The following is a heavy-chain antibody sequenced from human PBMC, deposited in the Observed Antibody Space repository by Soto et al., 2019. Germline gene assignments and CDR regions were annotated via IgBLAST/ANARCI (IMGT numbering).Heavy chain of an antibody. J-gene: IGHJ5*01. CDR3: ARERVPARIHHTWFDS. V-gene: IGHV4-30-4*01. D-gene: IGHD2-2*02. CDR1: GGSISSGDYY. CDR2: IYYSGST. Sequence: SETLSLTCTVSGGSISSGDYYWSWIRQPPGKGLEWVGYIYYSGSTYYNPSLMSRLTISVDTSKNQFSLKLTSVTAADTAVYFCARERVPARIHHTWFDSWGQGALVTVS.